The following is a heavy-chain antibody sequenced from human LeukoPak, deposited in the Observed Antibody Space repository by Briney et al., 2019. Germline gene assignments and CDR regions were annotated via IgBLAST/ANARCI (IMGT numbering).Heavy chain of an antibody. CDR3: AKDLRDILTGSFFDAFDI. D-gene: IGHD3-9*01. CDR1: GFTFSSYA. V-gene: IGHV3-30-3*01. J-gene: IGHJ3*02. CDR2: ISYDGSNK. Sequence: PGGSLRLSCAASGFTFSSYAMHWVRQAPGKGLEWVAVISYDGSNKYYADSVKGRFTISRDNSKNTLYLQMNSLRAEDTAVYYCAKDLRDILTGSFFDAFDIWGQGTMVTVSS.